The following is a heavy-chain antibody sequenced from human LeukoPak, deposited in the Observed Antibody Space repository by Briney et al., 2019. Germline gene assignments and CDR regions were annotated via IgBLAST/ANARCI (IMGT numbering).Heavy chain of an antibody. CDR1: RFTFSSYT. Sequence: GGPLRLPCTASRFTFSSYTMNGVRHAPGKGLEGVSFINSSSSYIYYAASVKDRFTISRDNAKRSLYLQMNSLRAKDTAVYYCARGGVYSTSAVEYWGQGTLVTVSS. D-gene: IGHD6-6*01. V-gene: IGHV3-21*01. CDR2: INSSSSYI. CDR3: ARGGVYSTSAVEY. J-gene: IGHJ4*02.